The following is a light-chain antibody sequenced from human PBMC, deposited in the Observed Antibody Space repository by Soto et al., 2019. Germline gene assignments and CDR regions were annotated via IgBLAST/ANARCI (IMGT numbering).Light chain of an antibody. CDR2: DVS. V-gene: IGLV2-14*03. CDR1: SSDVGGNKY. CDR3: SAFTGTTYV. Sequence: QSVLTQPASVSGSHGQSITISCTGTSSDVGGNKYVSWYQHYPGKAPKLMICDVSNRPSGVSNRFSGSKSGNTASLTISGLQAEDEADYYCSAFTGTTYVFGNGTKVTVL. J-gene: IGLJ1*01.